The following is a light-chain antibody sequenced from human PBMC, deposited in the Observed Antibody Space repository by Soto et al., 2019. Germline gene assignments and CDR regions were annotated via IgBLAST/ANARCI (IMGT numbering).Light chain of an antibody. V-gene: IGLV2-14*01. CDR1: ELGGHSH. J-gene: IGLJ1*01. CDR3: SSYTNSGV. CDR2: EAN. Sequence: QSALTQPASVSGAPGQSITISCELGGHSHVSWYQHHPGKAPKHLIYEANNRPSGVSYRFSGSKSGNTASLTISGLQAEDEADYYCSSYTNSGVFGPGTKVTVL.